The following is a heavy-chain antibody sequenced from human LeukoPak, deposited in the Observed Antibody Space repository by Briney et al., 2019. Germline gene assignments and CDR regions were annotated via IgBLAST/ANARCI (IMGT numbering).Heavy chain of an antibody. D-gene: IGHD4-17*01. J-gene: IGHJ6*02. V-gene: IGHV1-2*02. CDR3: ARTLGLRSPRNYYYYGMDV. Sequence: GASVKVSCKASGYTFTGYYMHWVRQAPGQGLEWMGWINPNSGGTNYAQKFQGRVTMTRDTSISTAYMELSRLRSDDTAVYYCARTLGLRSPRNYYYYGMDVWGQGTTVTVSS. CDR1: GYTFTGYY. CDR2: INPNSGGT.